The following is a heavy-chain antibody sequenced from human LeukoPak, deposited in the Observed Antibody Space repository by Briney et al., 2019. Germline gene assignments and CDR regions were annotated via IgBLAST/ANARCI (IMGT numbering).Heavy chain of an antibody. CDR3: ATIDYGGSRLGMDV. CDR2: TYYSGST. D-gene: IGHD4-23*01. CDR1: GGSISSFY. Sequence: SETLSLTCTVSGGSISSFYWSWIRQPPGKGLEWIGYTYYSGSTNYNPSLKSRVTISVDTSKNQFSLKLSSVTAADTAVYYCATIDYGGSRLGMDVWGQGTTVTVSS. J-gene: IGHJ6*02. V-gene: IGHV4-59*01.